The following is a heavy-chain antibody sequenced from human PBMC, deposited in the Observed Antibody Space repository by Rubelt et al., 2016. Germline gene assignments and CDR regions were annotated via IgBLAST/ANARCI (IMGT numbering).Heavy chain of an antibody. CDR2: INPSGGST. V-gene: IGHV1-46*01. CDR1: GYTFTGYY. J-gene: IGHJ4*02. Sequence: QVQLVQSGAEVKKPGASVKVSCKASGYTFTGYYMHWVRQAPGQGLEWMGIINPSGGSTSYSQKFQGRVTMTRDKSTSTVYMELSSLRSEDTAVYYCARDAYGDYSYFDYWGQGTLVTVSS. D-gene: IGHD4-17*01. CDR3: ARDAYGDYSYFDY.